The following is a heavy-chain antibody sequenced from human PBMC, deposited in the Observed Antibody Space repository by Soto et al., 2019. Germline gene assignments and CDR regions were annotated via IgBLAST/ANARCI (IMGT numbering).Heavy chain of an antibody. CDR3: ARHPVIAARPWVGSDP. CDR1: GYTFTSYG. Sequence: QVQLVQSGAEVKKPGASVKVSCKASGYTFTSYGISWVRQAPGQGLEWMGWISAYNGNTNYAQKLQGRVTMTTDTATSTAYRERRSRGSDDTAVYYGARHPVIAARPWVGSDPGGQGPLVTVSS. D-gene: IGHD6-13*01. J-gene: IGHJ5*02. CDR2: ISAYNGNT. V-gene: IGHV1-18*01.